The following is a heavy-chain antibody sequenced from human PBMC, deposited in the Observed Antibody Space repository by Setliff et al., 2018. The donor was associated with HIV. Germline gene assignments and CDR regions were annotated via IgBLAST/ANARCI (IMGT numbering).Heavy chain of an antibody. CDR1: GGSFKSYA. V-gene: IGHV1-8*01. CDR2: MNPNSGRA. CDR3: ARTRSGGSSVYYYYYMDV. Sequence: EASVKVSCKASGGSFKSYAINWVRQSPGQGLEWLGWMNPNSGRAGSAQMFQGRLTMTRDTSTSTAYMELSSLTSDDTAIYYCARTRSGGSSVYYYYYMDVWGQGTAVTVSS. D-gene: IGHD2-15*01. J-gene: IGHJ6*03.